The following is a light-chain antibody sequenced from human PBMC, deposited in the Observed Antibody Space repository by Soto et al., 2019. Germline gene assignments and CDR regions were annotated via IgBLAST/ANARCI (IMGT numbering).Light chain of an antibody. V-gene: IGKV1-39*01. CDR2: AAS. Sequence: DIQMTQSPSSLSASVGDRVTITCRASQSISSYLNWYQQKPGKAPKLMIYAASSLQSGVPSRFSGSGSGTDFTITISSLQPEDFATYYCQQSYRTQFSFGPGNKVDIK. CDR3: QQSYRTQFS. J-gene: IGKJ3*01. CDR1: QSISSY.